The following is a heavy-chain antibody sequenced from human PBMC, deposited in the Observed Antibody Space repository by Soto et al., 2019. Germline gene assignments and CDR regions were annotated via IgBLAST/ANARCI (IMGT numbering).Heavy chain of an antibody. D-gene: IGHD1-26*01. CDR2: INHSGST. V-gene: IGHV4-34*01. J-gene: IGHJ6*01. Sequence: PLTCADYGGAFSGYSWSWFRQPSGKGLEWIGEINHSGSTNYNPSLKSRVTISVDTSKNQFSLKLSSVTAPDTAVYYCARVRPLFFIMRPPPRATDV. CDR1: GGAFSGYS. CDR3: ARVRPLFFIMRPPPRATDV.